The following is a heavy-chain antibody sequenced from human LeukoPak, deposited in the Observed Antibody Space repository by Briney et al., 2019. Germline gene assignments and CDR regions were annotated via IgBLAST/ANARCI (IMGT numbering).Heavy chain of an antibody. CDR3: ARARGSQYYYYGMDV. J-gene: IGHJ6*02. Sequence: SETLSLTCTVSRGSISSYYWSWIRQPPGKGLEWIGYIYYSGSTNYNPSLKSRVTMSVDTSRNQFSLKLNSVTAADTAVYYCARARGSQYYYYGMDVWGQGTTVTVFS. CDR1: RGSISSYY. CDR2: IYYSGST. V-gene: IGHV4-59*01. D-gene: IGHD6-13*01.